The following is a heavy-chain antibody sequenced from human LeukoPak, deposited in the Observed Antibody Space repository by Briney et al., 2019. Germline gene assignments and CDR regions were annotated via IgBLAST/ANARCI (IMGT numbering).Heavy chain of an antibody. Sequence: ASMKVSCKASGYTFTSYGISWVRQAPGQGLEWMGIINPSGGNTNYAQKLQGRVTMTTDTSTSTAYMELRSLRSDDTAVYYCARSDSSGDYFDYWGQGTLVTVSS. CDR2: INPSGGNT. J-gene: IGHJ4*02. D-gene: IGHD3-22*01. CDR3: ARSDSSGDYFDY. CDR1: GYTFTSYG. V-gene: IGHV1-18*01.